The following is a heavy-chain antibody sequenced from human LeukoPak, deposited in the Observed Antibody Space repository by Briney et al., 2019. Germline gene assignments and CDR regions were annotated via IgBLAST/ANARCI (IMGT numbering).Heavy chain of an antibody. CDR1: VGSMSSYY. Sequence: PSETLSLTCTVSVGSMSSYYWSWIRQPPGKGLEWLGYVYYSGSTNYNPSLKSRVTISLGTSKNQFSLKLSSVTAADTAVYYCARHGSGPSLALDPWGQGTLVTVSS. V-gene: IGHV4-59*08. D-gene: IGHD3-10*01. J-gene: IGHJ5*02. CDR2: VYYSGST. CDR3: ARHGSGPSLALDP.